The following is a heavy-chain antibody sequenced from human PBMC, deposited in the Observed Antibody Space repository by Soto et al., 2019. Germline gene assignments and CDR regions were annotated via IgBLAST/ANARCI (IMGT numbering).Heavy chain of an antibody. J-gene: IGHJ3*02. CDR3: ASGPSYYYDSSVAHAFDI. CDR1: GFTFSSYS. V-gene: IGHV3-21*01. CDR2: ISSSSSYI. D-gene: IGHD3-22*01. Sequence: EVQLVESGGGLVKPGGSLRLSCAASGFTFSSYSMNWVRQAPGKGLEWVSSISSSSSYIYYADSVKGRFTISRDNAKNSLYLQMNSLRAEDTAVYYCASGPSYYYDSSVAHAFDIWGKGTMVTVSS.